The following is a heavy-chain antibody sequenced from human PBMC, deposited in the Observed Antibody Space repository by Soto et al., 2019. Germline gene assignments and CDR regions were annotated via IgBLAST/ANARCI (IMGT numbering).Heavy chain of an antibody. CDR3: ARVFPPASLGWFDP. CDR1: GGSFSGYY. J-gene: IGHJ5*02. CDR2: INHSGST. V-gene: IGHV4-34*01. Sequence: QVQLQQWGAGLLKPSETLSLTCAVYGGSFSGYYWSWIRQPPGKGLEWIGEINHSGSTNYNPSLKSRVTISVDTSKNQFSLKLSSVTAADTAVYYCARVFPPASLGWFDPWGQGTLVTVSS. D-gene: IGHD2-2*01.